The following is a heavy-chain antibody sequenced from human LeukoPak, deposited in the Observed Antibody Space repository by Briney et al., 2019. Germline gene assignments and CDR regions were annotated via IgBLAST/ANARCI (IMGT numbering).Heavy chain of an antibody. V-gene: IGHV3-30*04. CDR3: ARDGPYHDISTGYYKNAFDI. Sequence: SLSLSCEASGFTFSTFAMQWARQAPGKGSEWVPLVSNDGATELHTDSVKGRFSVSRDNSKNTLFLQMNSLRPEDTAMYYCARDGPYHDISTGYYKNAFDIWGQGTTVTVSS. D-gene: IGHD3-9*01. CDR2: VSNDGATE. CDR1: GFTFSTFA. J-gene: IGHJ3*02.